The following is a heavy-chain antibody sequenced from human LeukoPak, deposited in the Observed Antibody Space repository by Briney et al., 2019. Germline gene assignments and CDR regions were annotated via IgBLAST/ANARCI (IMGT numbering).Heavy chain of an antibody. CDR3: ARATRITMVRGVTTALDY. D-gene: IGHD3-10*01. Sequence: GGSLRLSCAASGFTFSSYAMHWVRQAPGKGLEWVAVISYDGSNKYYADSVKGRFTISRDNSKNTLYVQMNSLRAEDTAVYYCARATRITMVRGVTTALDYWGQGTLVTVS. CDR2: ISYDGSNK. J-gene: IGHJ4*02. V-gene: IGHV3-30*04. CDR1: GFTFSSYA.